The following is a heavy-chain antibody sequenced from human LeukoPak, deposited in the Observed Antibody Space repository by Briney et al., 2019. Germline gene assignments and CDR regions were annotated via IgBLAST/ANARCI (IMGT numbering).Heavy chain of an antibody. V-gene: IGHV1-69*13. Sequence: ASVTVSCKASGGTFSSYAISWVRQAPGQGLEWMGGIIPIFGTANYAQKFQGRVTITADESTSTAYMELSSLRSEDTAVYYCARDTLLYGDAGPWGQGTLVTVSS. CDR3: ARDTLLYGDAGP. CDR2: IIPIFGTA. J-gene: IGHJ5*02. D-gene: IGHD4-17*01. CDR1: GGTFSSYA.